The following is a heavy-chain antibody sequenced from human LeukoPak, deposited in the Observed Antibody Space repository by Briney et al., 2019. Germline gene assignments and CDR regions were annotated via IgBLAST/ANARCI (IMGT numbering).Heavy chain of an antibody. CDR2: ISSGGAYT. V-gene: IGHV3-21*01. J-gene: IGHJ6*03. CDR1: GFIFSSYG. Sequence: GGSLRLSCTGSGFIFSSYGLFWVRQAPGKGLEWVSAISSGGAYTYYADSVKGRFTISRDNALNSVSLQMNGLRAEDTAIYYCARDPEVPDYYSYMDVWGKGATVTVSS. CDR3: ARDPEVPDYYSYMDV.